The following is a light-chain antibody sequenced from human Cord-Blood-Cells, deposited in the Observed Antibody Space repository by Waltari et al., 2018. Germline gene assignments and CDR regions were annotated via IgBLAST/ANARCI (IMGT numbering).Light chain of an antibody. CDR1: SSDVGGYNY. CDR3: SSYAGSNNLV. CDR2: EVS. V-gene: IGLV2-8*01. Sequence: QSALTPPPSASGSPAQSVTISCTGTSSDVGGYNYVSWYQQHPGKAPKLMIYEVSKRPSGVPDRFSGSKSGNTASLTVSGLQAEDEADYYCSSYAGSNNLVFG. J-gene: IGLJ2*01.